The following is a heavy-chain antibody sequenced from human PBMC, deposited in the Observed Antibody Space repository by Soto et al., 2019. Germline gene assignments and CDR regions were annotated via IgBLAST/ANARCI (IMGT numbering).Heavy chain of an antibody. CDR3: ARAINYYDSSGYHGGGLDP. Sequence: QVQLVESGGGVVQPGRSLRLSCAASGFTFSSFAMHWVRQAPGKGLEWLAVVSYDGSNEYYADSVKGRITNSIDNAKNTVYLQMNSLRAEYTAVYFGARAINYYDSSGYHGGGLDPWGQGTLVAVSS. J-gene: IGHJ5*02. CDR2: VSYDGSNE. CDR1: GFTFSSFA. D-gene: IGHD3-22*01. V-gene: IGHV3-30-3*01.